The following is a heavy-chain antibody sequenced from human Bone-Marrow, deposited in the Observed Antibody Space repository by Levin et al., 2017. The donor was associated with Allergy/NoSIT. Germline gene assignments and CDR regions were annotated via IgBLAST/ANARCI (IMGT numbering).Heavy chain of an antibody. CDR2: ISWNSGSI. Sequence: SLKISCAASGFTFDDYAMHWVRQAPGKGLEWVSGISWNSGSIGYADSVKGRFTISRDNAKNSLYLQMNSLRAEDTALYYCAKDMKGNYYDSSFDYWGQGTLVTVSS. V-gene: IGHV3-9*01. D-gene: IGHD3-22*01. CDR3: AKDMKGNYYDSSFDY. J-gene: IGHJ4*02. CDR1: GFTFDDYA.